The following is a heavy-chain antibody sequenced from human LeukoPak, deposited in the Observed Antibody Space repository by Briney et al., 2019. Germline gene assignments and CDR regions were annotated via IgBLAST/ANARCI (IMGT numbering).Heavy chain of an antibody. CDR1: GGSISSYY. Sequence: SETLSLTCTVSGGSISSYYWSWIRQPAGKGLEWIGYIYYSGSTNYNPSLKSRVTISVDTSKNQFSLKLSSVTAADTAVYYCARVHGDNWNYVRPYYYYYYMDVWGKGTTVTISS. CDR2: IYYSGST. D-gene: IGHD1-7*01. V-gene: IGHV4-59*01. J-gene: IGHJ6*03. CDR3: ARVHGDNWNYVRPYYYYYYMDV.